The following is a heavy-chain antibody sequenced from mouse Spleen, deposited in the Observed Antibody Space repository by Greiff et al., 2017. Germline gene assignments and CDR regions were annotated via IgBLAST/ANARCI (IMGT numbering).Heavy chain of an antibody. CDR1: GYTFTSYG. J-gene: IGHJ2*01. CDR2: IYPRSGNT. Sequence: QVQLKESGAELARPGASVKLSCKASGYTFTSYGISWVKQRTGQGLEWIGEIYPRSGNTYYNEKFKGKATLTADKSSSTAYMELRSLTSEDSAVYFCARYYDGSPLDYWGQGTTLTVSS. D-gene: IGHD1-1*01. V-gene: IGHV1-81*01. CDR3: ARYYDGSPLDY.